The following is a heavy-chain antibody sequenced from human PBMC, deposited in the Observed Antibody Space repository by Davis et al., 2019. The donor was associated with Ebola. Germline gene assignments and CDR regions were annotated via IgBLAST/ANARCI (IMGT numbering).Heavy chain of an antibody. V-gene: IGHV3-23*01. D-gene: IGHD6-25*01. CDR2: ISVDSGTT. Sequence: GGSLRLSCAASRFTFSDYVMNWVRQAPGKGLEWVSTISVDSGTTHYADSVKGRFTISRDNAKNTLFLQLNSLRVEDTAIYYCARREAASIDYWGQGTLVTVSS. CDR3: ARREAASIDY. CDR1: RFTFSDYV. J-gene: IGHJ4*02.